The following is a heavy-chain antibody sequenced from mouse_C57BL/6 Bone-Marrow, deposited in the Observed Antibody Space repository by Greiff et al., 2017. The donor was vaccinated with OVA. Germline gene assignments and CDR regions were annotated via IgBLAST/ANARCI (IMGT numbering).Heavy chain of an antibody. CDR2: IHPNSGST. D-gene: IGHD1-1*01. V-gene: IGHV1-64*01. CDR1: GYTFTSYW. Sequence: QVHVKQSGAELVKPGASVKLSCKASGYTFTSYWMHWVKQRPGQGLEWIGMIHPNSGSTNYNEKFKSKATLTVDKSSSTAYMQLSSLTSEDSAVYYCARENYGSSNWYFDVWGTGTTVTVSS. CDR3: ARENYGSSNWYFDV. J-gene: IGHJ1*03.